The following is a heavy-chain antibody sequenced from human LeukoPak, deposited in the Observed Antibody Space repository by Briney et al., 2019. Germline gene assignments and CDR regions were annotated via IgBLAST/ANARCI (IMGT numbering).Heavy chain of an antibody. CDR3: AREDSRDALDI. Sequence: GGSLRLSCEGSGFTFSSFEMNWVRQAPGKGLEWLSYIGSGGRTIYYADSVKGRFTISRDNARNSLYLQMNSLRAEDTAVYHCAREDSRDALDIWGQGTMVTVSP. D-gene: IGHD3-22*01. CDR2: IGSGGRTI. J-gene: IGHJ3*02. V-gene: IGHV3-48*03. CDR1: GFTFSSFE.